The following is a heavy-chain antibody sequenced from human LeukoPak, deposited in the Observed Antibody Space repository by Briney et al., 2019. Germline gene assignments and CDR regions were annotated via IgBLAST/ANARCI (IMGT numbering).Heavy chain of an antibody. J-gene: IGHJ6*04. D-gene: IGHD2-2*01. CDR2: ISSSSSYI. CDR3: ARDWRGYCSSIGCYEDYYYDYGMDV. CDR1: GFTFGSYS. Sequence: GGSLRLSCAASGFTFGSYSMNWVRQAPGKGLEWVSSISSSSSYIYYADSVKGRFTISRDNAKNSLYLQINSLRAEDTAVYYCARDWRGYCSSIGCYEDYYYDYGMDVRGGGTQVTVSS. V-gene: IGHV3-21*01.